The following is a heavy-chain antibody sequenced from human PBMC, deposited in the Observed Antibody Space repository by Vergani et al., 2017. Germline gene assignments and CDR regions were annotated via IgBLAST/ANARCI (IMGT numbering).Heavy chain of an antibody. J-gene: IGHJ3*02. CDR1: GFTFSSYG. V-gene: IGHV3-33*01. CDR3: VRGTVLMVYALGGSFDI. D-gene: IGHD2-8*01. CDR2: IWYDGSHK. Sequence: QVQLVESGGGVVQPGRSLRLSCAASGFTFSSYGMHWVRPAPGKGLEWVAVIWYDGSHKYYADSVKGRFTISRDNSKNTLYLQMNSLRAEDTAEYYCVRGTVLMVYALGGSFDIWGQGTMVTVSS.